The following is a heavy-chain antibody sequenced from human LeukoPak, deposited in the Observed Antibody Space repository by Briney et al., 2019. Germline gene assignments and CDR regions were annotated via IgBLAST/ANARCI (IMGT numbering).Heavy chain of an antibody. V-gene: IGHV3-23*01. Sequence: GGSLRLSCAASGFTFSSYAMNWVRQAPGKGLEWVSGISGSGGSTYYADSVKGRFTISRGNSKNTLYLQTNGLRAGDTAVYYCARGSKYCSSTSCYVNWFDPWGQGTLVTVSS. CDR2: ISGSGGST. CDR1: GFTFSSYA. J-gene: IGHJ5*02. CDR3: ARGSKYCSSTSCYVNWFDP. D-gene: IGHD2-2*01.